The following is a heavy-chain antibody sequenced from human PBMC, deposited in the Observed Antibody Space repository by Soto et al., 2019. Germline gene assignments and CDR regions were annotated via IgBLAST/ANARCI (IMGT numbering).Heavy chain of an antibody. Sequence: QITLKESGPTLVKPTQTLTLTCTFSGFSLSTSGVGVGWIRQPPGKALEWLALIYWNDDKRYSPSLKSRLTITKDTSKNQVVLTMTNMDPVDTATYYCAHGTLPIAAAGTGCFDYWGQGTLVTVSS. CDR3: AHGTLPIAAAGTGCFDY. J-gene: IGHJ4*02. CDR2: IYWNDDK. V-gene: IGHV2-5*01. D-gene: IGHD6-13*01. CDR1: GFSLSTSGVG.